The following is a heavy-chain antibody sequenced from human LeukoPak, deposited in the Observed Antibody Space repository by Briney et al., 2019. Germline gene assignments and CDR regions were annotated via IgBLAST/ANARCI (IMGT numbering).Heavy chain of an antibody. CDR1: GFTFSSYA. CDR2: ISGSGGST. Sequence: GGSLRLSCAASGFTFSSYAMHWVRQAPGKGLERVSAISGSGGSTYYAGSVKGRFTISRDNSKNTLYLQMNSLRAEDTAVYYCAKGYNYDSSGYYRYYFDYWGQGTLVTVSS. V-gene: IGHV3-23*01. CDR3: AKGYNYDSSGYYRYYFDY. D-gene: IGHD3-22*01. J-gene: IGHJ4*02.